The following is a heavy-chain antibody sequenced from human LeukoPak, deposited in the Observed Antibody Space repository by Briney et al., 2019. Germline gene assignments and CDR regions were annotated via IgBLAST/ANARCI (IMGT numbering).Heavy chain of an antibody. CDR1: GYSFTSYW. J-gene: IGHJ4*02. CDR2: IYPGGSDT. V-gene: IGHV5-51*01. D-gene: IGHD4-17*01. CDR3: ARHGAYGDYVFDY. Sequence: GESLKISCKGSGYSFTSYWIGWVRQMPGKGLEWMGIIYPGGSDTRYSPSFQGQVTISADKSISTAYLQWSSLKASDTAMYCCARHGAYGDYVFDYWGQGTLVTVSS.